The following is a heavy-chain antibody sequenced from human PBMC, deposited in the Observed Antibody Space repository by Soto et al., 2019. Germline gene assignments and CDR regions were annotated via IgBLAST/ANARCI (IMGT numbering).Heavy chain of an antibody. J-gene: IGHJ4*02. CDR2: IFHSGST. D-gene: IGHD3-3*01. V-gene: IGHV4-4*02. CDR1: GGSISSNNW. CDR3: ARAAPSATYADY. Sequence: QVQLQESGPGLVKPSGTLSLTCAVSGGSISSNNWWTWVRQSPGKGLELIGEIFHSGSTNYNPSPRSRVPISVEKSKNQFSLKLNSVTAADTAVYYCARAAPSATYADYWGQGTLVTVSS.